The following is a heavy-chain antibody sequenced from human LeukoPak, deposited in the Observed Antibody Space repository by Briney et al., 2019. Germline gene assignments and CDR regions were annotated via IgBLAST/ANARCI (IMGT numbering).Heavy chain of an antibody. CDR2: INPNGGGA. Sequence: ASVKVSCKASGYTFTDHDIHWVRRAPGQGLEWMGWINPNGGGARYVPKFQGRVTMTRDTSTTTAYMELSSLRSDDTAVYYCARDSSGRNSFDNWGQGTLVTVSS. D-gene: IGHD1-14*01. CDR3: ARDSSGRNSFDN. V-gene: IGHV1-2*02. CDR1: GYTFTDHD. J-gene: IGHJ4*02.